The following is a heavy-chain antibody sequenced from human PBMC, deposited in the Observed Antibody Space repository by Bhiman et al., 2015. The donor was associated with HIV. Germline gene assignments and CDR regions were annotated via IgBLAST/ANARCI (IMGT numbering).Heavy chain of an antibody. CDR1: GFTFTDYY. D-gene: IGHD5-18*01. Sequence: QVQLVESGGTLVKPGGSLRLSCVASGFTFTDYYMSWIRQAPGRGLEWLSYISSTDNTISYADSVKGRFTISRDNAKNSLSLQMSSLRAEDTAVYYCARGYTYGQGRLGFDYWGQGTPGHRLL. CDR2: ISSTDNTI. V-gene: IGHV3-11*04. J-gene: IGHJ4*02. CDR3: ARGYTYGQGRLGFDY.